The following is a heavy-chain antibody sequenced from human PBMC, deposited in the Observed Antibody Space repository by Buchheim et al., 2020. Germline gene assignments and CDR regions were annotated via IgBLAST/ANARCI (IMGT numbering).Heavy chain of an antibody. J-gene: IGHJ4*02. CDR3: ARPLNTAMVGSPLDY. D-gene: IGHD5-18*01. CDR1: GFTFSSYA. Sequence: QVQLVESGGGVVQPGRSLRLSCAASGFTFSSYAMHWVRQAPGKGLEWVAVISYDGSNEYYADSVKGRFTISRDNSKNTLYLQMNSLRAEDTAVYYCARPLNTAMVGSPLDYWGQGTL. V-gene: IGHV3-30*04. CDR2: ISYDGSNE.